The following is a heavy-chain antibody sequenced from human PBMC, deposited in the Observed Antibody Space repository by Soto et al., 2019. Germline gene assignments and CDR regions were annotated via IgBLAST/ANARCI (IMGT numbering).Heavy chain of an antibody. V-gene: IGHV3-21*01. D-gene: IGHD6-19*01. J-gene: IGHJ6*02. CDR1: GFTFSSYS. CDR2: ISSSSSYI. Sequence: GGSLRLSCAASGFTFSSYSMNWVRQAPGKGLEWVSSISSSSSYIYYADSVKGRFTISRDNAKNSLYLQMNSLRAEDTAVYYCARDQSVMDWSSGWQLLYYYYYGMDVWGQGTTVTVSS. CDR3: ARDQSVMDWSSGWQLLYYYYYGMDV.